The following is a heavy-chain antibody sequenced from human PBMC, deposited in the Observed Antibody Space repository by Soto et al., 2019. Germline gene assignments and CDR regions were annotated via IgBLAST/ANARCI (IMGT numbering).Heavy chain of an antibody. CDR3: ARDSVVVVPAGGWEGMDV. Sequence: QVQLVQSGAEVKKPGSSVKVSCKASGGTFSSYAISWVRQAPVQGLEWMGGIIPIFGTANYAQKFQGRVTITADESTSTAYMELSSLRSEDTDVYYCARDSVVVVPAGGWEGMDVWGQGTTVTVSS. CDR2: IIPIFGTA. V-gene: IGHV1-69*01. J-gene: IGHJ6*02. CDR1: GGTFSSYA. D-gene: IGHD2-2*01.